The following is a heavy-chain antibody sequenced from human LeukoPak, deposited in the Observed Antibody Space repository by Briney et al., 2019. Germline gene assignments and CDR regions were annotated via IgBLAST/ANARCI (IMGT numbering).Heavy chain of an antibody. CDR1: GGSFSGYY. V-gene: IGHV4-34*01. Sequence: SETLSLTCAVYGGSFSGYYWTWIRQPPGKGLEWIGEIHYSGRINYNPSLKSRVTISADTSNTHFSLKMNSVTAADTAVYYCSRGTDAYKCGNSWGQGTLVTVSS. CDR2: IHYSGRI. D-gene: IGHD5-24*01. CDR3: SRGTDAYKCGNS. J-gene: IGHJ4*02.